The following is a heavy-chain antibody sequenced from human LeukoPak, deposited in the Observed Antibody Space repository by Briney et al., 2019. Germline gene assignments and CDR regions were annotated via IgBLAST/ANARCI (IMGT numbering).Heavy chain of an antibody. J-gene: IGHJ3*02. Sequence: SETLSLTCTVSGGSISSSSYYWGWIRQPPGKGLEWIGSIYYSGSTYYNPSLKSRVTISVDTSKNQFSLKLSSVTAADTAVYYCARLARYCDSSGVGHDAFDIWGQGTMVTVSS. D-gene: IGHD3-22*01. V-gene: IGHV4-39*01. CDR3: ARLARYCDSSGVGHDAFDI. CDR1: GGSISSSSYY. CDR2: IYYSGST.